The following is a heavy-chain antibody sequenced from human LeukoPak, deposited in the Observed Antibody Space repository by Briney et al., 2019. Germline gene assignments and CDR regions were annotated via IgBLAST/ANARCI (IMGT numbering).Heavy chain of an antibody. J-gene: IGHJ6*03. CDR2: IRSTGDST. V-gene: IGHV3-23*01. Sequence: QAGGTLTLSSAASGFTFSSYAITWDRPAPGKGLEWVSSIRSTGDSTFYADSVKGRFTISRDNSKNTVYLLMNSLRTEDTAVYYCGRSRRINASLYYYMDVWGKGTTVTVSS. CDR1: GFTFSSYA. CDR3: GRSRRINASLYYYMDV. D-gene: IGHD2-15*01.